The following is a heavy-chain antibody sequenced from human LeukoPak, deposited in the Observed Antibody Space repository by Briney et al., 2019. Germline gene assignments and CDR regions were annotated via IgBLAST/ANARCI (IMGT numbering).Heavy chain of an antibody. CDR2: INPNSGET. CDR3: ARGATRLATAGAEFDS. J-gene: IGHJ4*02. D-gene: IGHD6-13*01. Sequence: ASVKVSCKASGYTFTSYAMHWVRQAPGQSLEWMGRINPNSGETSFALSFQGRVTMTRDTSINTAYMELGRLTSDDTAVYFCARGATRLATAGAEFDSWGQGTLVIVSS. CDR1: GYTFTSYA. V-gene: IGHV1-2*06.